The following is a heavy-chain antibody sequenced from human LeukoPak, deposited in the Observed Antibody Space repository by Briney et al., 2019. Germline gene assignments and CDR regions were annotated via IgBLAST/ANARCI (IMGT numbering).Heavy chain of an antibody. V-gene: IGHV4-34*01. Sequence: SETLSLTCAVYGGSFSGYYWSWIRRPPGKGLEWIGEINHSGSTNYNPSLKSRVTTSVDTSKNQFSLKLTSVTAADTAVYFCARRSDSGSDDGEDYFDYWGQGTLVTVSS. J-gene: IGHJ4*02. D-gene: IGHD1-26*01. CDR3: ARRSDSGSDDGEDYFDY. CDR2: INHSGST. CDR1: GGSFSGYY.